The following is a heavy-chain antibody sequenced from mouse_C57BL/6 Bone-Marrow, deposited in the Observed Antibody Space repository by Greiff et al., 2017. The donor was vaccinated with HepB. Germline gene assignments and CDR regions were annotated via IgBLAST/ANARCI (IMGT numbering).Heavy chain of an antibody. D-gene: IGHD1-2*01. Sequence: EVQRVESGGDLVKPGGSLKLSCAASGFTFSSYGMSWVRQTPDKRLEWVATISSGGSYTYYPDSVKGRFTIPRDNAKNNLYLQMNSLKSEDTAIYYCARRALLRWYFDVWGTGTTVTVSS. CDR2: ISSGGSYT. CDR1: GFTFSSYG. CDR3: ARRALLRWYFDV. V-gene: IGHV5-6*01. J-gene: IGHJ1*03.